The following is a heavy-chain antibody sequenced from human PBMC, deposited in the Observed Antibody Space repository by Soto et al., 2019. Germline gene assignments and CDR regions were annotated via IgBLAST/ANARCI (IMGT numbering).Heavy chain of an antibody. Sequence: LRLSCAASGFTFSSYGMHWVRQAPGKGLEWVAVISYDGSNKYYADSVKGRFTISRDNSKNTLYLQMNSLRAEDTAVYYCVNGAALTSPEYYYYGMDVWGQGTTVTVSS. CDR1: GFTFSSYG. J-gene: IGHJ6*02. CDR3: VNGAALTSPEYYYYGMDV. D-gene: IGHD6-6*01. V-gene: IGHV3-30*03. CDR2: ISYDGSNK.